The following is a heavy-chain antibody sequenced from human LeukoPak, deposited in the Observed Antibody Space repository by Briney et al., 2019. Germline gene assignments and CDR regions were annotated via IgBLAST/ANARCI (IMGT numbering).Heavy chain of an antibody. D-gene: IGHD2-15*01. J-gene: IGHJ4*02. CDR1: VYSFTGYY. CDR3: SRDLEALAAIDY. Sequence: ASVPVSFKASVYSFTGYYLHWVRQPPGQGLAWMGRINPNSGGTNYAQKFQVRLTMTRDTSISTAYMELSRLTSDDTAVYFCSRDLEALAAIDYWGQGTLVTASS. CDR2: INPNSGGT. V-gene: IGHV1-2*06.